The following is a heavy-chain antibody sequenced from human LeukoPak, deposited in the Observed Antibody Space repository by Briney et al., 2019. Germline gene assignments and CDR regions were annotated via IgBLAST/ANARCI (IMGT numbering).Heavy chain of an antibody. CDR2: IRYDGSNK. D-gene: IGHD6-6*01. V-gene: IGHV3-30*02. CDR1: GFTFSSYG. J-gene: IGHJ4*02. CDR3: AKPYSSSPYFDY. Sequence: GGSLRLSCAASGFTFSSYGMHWVRQAPGKGLEWVAFIRYDGSNKYYADSVKGRFTISRDNSKHTLYLQMNSLRAEGTAVFYCAKPYSSSPYFDYWGQGTLVTVSS.